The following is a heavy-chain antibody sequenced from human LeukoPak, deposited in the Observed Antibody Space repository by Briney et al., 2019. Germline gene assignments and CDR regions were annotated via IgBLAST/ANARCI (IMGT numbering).Heavy chain of an antibody. D-gene: IGHD4-11*01. Sequence: PGGSLRLSCAASGFTFSNYEMHWVRQAPGKGLEWVSKISSGGSTMYYADSVKGRLTISRDNAKNSLFLQMSSLSADDTGVYYCARDDYNRLTYYYYGMDVWGQGTTVTVSS. CDR2: ISSGGSTM. J-gene: IGHJ6*02. V-gene: IGHV3-48*03. CDR3: ARDDYNRLTYYYYGMDV. CDR1: GFTFSNYE.